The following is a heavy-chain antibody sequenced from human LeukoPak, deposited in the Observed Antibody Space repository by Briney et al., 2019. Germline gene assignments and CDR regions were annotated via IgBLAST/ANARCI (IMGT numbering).Heavy chain of an antibody. CDR3: ARSNLYSGSYYDMHYFDY. CDR2: IIPIFGTA. Sequence: ASVKASCKASGGTFSSYAISWVRQAPGQGLEWMGGIIPIFGTANYAQKFQGRVTITADESTSTAYMELSSLRSEDTAVYYCARSNLYSGSYYDMHYFDYWGQGTLVTVFS. D-gene: IGHD1-26*01. CDR1: GGTFSSYA. V-gene: IGHV1-69*13. J-gene: IGHJ4*02.